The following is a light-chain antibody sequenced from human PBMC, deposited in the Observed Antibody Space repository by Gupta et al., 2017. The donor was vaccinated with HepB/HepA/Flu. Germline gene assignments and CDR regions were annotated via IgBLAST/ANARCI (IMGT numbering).Light chain of an antibody. CDR1: SSDVGSYNY. CDR2: DVS. Sequence: SALTQPASVSGSPGPSITISFSGTSSDVGSYNYVSWYQQHPVKCHNLMIYDVSKRPAGVASRFSGSKSGNTASLTISERKEEDDADYYCSADTSSSTVVFGGGNKLTVL. CDR3: SADTSSSTVV. V-gene: IGLV2-14*03. J-gene: IGLJ2*01.